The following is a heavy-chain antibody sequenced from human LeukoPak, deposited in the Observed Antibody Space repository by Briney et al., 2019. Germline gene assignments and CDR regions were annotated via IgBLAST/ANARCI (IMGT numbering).Heavy chain of an antibody. J-gene: IGHJ5*02. CDR2: INPNSGGT. V-gene: IGHV1-2*06. D-gene: IGHD1-26*01. CDR3: ARGELVGLGATSAGWFDP. Sequence: ASVKVSCKVSGYTLTELSMHWVRQAPEQGLEWMGRINPNSGGTNSAQKFQGRVTMTRDTSISTAYMELSRLTSDDTAVYYCARGELVGLGATSAGWFDPWGQGPLVTVSS. CDR1: GYTLTELS.